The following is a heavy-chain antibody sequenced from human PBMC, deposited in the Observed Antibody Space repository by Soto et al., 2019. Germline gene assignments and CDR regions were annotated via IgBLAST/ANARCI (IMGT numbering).Heavy chain of an antibody. CDR3: ARGSYDILTGYYRGQDY. J-gene: IGHJ4*02. D-gene: IGHD3-9*01. V-gene: IGHV4-31*03. Sequence: QVQLQESGPGLVKPSQTLSLTCTVSGGSISSGGYYWSWIRQHPGKGLEWIGYIYYSGSTYYNPSLKSRVTISVDTSKNQFSLKLSSVTAADTAVYYCARGSYDILTGYYRGQDYWGQGTLVTVSS. CDR1: GGSISSGGYY. CDR2: IYYSGST.